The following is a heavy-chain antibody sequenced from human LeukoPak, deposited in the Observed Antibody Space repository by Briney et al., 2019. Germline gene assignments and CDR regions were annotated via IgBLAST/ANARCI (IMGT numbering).Heavy chain of an antibody. CDR3: AREMSRRWYGRGNWFDP. CDR1: GGTFSSYA. D-gene: IGHD6-13*01. CDR2: IIPILGIA. V-gene: IGHV1-69*04. J-gene: IGHJ5*02. Sequence: ASVKVSCKASGGTFSSYAISWVRQAPGQGLEWMGRIIPILGIANYAQKFQGRVTITEDKSTGPAYMELNRQRSEDRGVYYCAREMSRRWYGRGNWFDPWGQGTLVTVSS.